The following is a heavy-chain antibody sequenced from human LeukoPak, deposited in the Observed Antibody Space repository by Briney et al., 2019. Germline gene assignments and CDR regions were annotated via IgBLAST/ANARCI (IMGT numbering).Heavy chain of an antibody. Sequence: SETLSLTCTVSGGSISSYYXXXIRXPPXXXXXXXXXXYYSGSTNYNPSLKRRVTISVDTSKNQFSLKLSSVTAADKAVYYCARLTPGDYYDSSGPLVDYWGQGALVTVSS. V-gene: IGHV4-59*01. D-gene: IGHD3-22*01. CDR3: ARLTPGDYYDSSGPLVDY. CDR1: GGSISSYY. J-gene: IGHJ4*02. CDR2: XYYSGST.